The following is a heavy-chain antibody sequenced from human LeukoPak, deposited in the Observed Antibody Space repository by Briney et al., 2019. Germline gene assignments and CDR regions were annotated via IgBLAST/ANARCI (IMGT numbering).Heavy chain of an antibody. CDR1: GYTFTIYD. CDR3: ARPRSPVAGTSWFDP. Sequence: ASVKVSCKASGYTFTIYDINWVRQATGQGLEWMGWMNPNSGNTGYAQKLQGRVTMTTDTSTSTAYMELRSLRSDDTAVYYCARPRSPVAGTSWFDPWGQGTLVTVSS. CDR2: MNPNSGNT. V-gene: IGHV1-8*01. D-gene: IGHD6-19*01. J-gene: IGHJ5*02.